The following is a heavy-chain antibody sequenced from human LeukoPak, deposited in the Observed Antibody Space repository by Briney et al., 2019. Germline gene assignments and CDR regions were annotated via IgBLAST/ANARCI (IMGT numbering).Heavy chain of an antibody. CDR1: GYTFTGYY. CDR2: INRNSGGR. Sequence: ASLKVSCKASGYTFTGYYMHWGRQAPGQGLEWMGWINRNSGGRTYAEKFQGMVTTTRDKSISTAYMELSRLRYDDTAVYYCTRYYYDSCGYLDVFDIWGQGTMVTVSS. CDR3: TRYYYDSCGYLDVFDI. V-gene: IGHV1-2*02. J-gene: IGHJ3*02. D-gene: IGHD3-22*01.